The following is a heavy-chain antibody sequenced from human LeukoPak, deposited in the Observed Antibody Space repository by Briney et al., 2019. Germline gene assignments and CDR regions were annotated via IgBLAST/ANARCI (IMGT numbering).Heavy chain of an antibody. D-gene: IGHD5-24*01. J-gene: IGHJ5*02. CDR3: ATDHSMANTAWWFDP. CDR1: GYTITNDY. CDR2: INPSGTGT. Sequence: ASVKVSCKASGYTITNDYMHWVRQAPGQGLEWMGVINPSGTGTSYAQKFQGRITMSRDTSTSTVYMELSSLRSEDTAFYYCATDHSMANTAWWFDPWGQGTLVTVSS. V-gene: IGHV1-46*01.